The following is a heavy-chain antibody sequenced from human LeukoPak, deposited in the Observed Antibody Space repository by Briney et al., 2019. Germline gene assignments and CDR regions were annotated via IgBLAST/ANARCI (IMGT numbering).Heavy chain of an antibody. CDR2: INPDGSTT. Sequence: PGGSLRLSCAASKFTFSSYWMHWVRQAPGKGLVWVSRINPDGSTTNYADSVKGRFTISRDNAKTTLYLQMNSLRAEDTAVYYCARVLLGSWDWFDPWGQGTLVTVSS. V-gene: IGHV3-74*01. CDR3: ARVLLGSWDWFDP. D-gene: IGHD3-10*01. J-gene: IGHJ5*02. CDR1: KFTFSSYW.